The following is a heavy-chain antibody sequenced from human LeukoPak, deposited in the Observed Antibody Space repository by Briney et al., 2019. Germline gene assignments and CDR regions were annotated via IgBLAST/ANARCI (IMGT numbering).Heavy chain of an antibody. CDR1: GFTFSSYA. CDR3: ARDTARWTGAFDI. J-gene: IGHJ3*02. D-gene: IGHD5-24*01. Sequence: QSGGSLRLSCAASGFTFSSYAMSWVRQAPGKGLEWVSGISGSGDNTYYADSVKGRFTISRGNSKNTLYVQVNSLRAEDKAVYYCARDTARWTGAFDIWGQGTMVTVSS. V-gene: IGHV3-23*01. CDR2: ISGSGDNT.